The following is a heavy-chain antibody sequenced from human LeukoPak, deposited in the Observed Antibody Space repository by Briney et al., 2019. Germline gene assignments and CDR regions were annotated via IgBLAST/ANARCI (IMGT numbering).Heavy chain of an antibody. CDR3: ARDYGGNGGMDV. J-gene: IGHJ6*03. CDR1: GGSISSGGYY. CDR2: IYYSGST. D-gene: IGHD4-23*01. Sequence: SETLSLTCTVSGGSISSGGYYWSWIRQHPGKGLEWIGYIYYSGSTYYNPSLKSRVTISVDTSKNQFSLKLSSVTAADTAVYYCARDYGGNGGMDVWGKGTTVTVSS. V-gene: IGHV4-31*03.